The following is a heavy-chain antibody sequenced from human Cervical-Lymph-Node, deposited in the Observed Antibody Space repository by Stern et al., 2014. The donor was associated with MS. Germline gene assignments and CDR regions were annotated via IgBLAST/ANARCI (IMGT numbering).Heavy chain of an antibody. CDR1: GGSISSGGYY. CDR2: IYYSGST. CDR3: ARVSPRWTHAFDI. D-gene: IGHD4-23*01. Sequence: QEQLVESGPGLVKPSQTLSLTCTVSGGSISSGGYYWSWIRQHPGKGLEWIGYIYYSGSTYYNPSLKSRVTISVDTSKNQFSLKLSSVTAADTAVYYCARVSPRWTHAFDIWGQGTMVTVSS. V-gene: IGHV4-31*03. J-gene: IGHJ3*02.